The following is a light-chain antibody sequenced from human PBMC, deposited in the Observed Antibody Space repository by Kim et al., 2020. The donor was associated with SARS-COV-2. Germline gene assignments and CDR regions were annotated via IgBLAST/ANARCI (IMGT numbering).Light chain of an antibody. Sequence: ATVGDRVTITCRASQGISSSLAWYQQKPGKAPKLLIYAASTLQSGVPSRFSGSGSGTDFTLTIDSLQPEDFATYYCQQLNSFPITFGQGTRLEIK. V-gene: IGKV1-9*01. CDR2: AAS. J-gene: IGKJ5*01. CDR3: QQLNSFPIT. CDR1: QGISSS.